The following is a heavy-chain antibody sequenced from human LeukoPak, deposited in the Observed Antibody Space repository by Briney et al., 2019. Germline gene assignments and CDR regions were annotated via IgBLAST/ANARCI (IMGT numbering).Heavy chain of an antibody. V-gene: IGHV1-2*02. CDR1: GYTFTGYF. Sequence: GASVKVSCKASGYTFTGYFMHWVRQAPGQGLVWMGWINPDSGGTAYAQKFQGRVTMTRDPSISTAYMELSRLRSDDTAVYYCARAPGRQGHYMDVWGKGTTVTVSS. CDR2: INPDSGGT. J-gene: IGHJ6*03. CDR3: ARAPGRQGHYMDV.